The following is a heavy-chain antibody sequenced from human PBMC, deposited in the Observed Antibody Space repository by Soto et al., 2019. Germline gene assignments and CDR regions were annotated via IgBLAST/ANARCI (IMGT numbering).Heavy chain of an antibody. CDR1: GFTVSSNY. D-gene: IGHD2-15*01. Sequence: EVQLVESGGGLVQPGGSLRLSCAASGFTVSSNYMSWVRQAPGKGLEWGSVIYSGGSTYYADSVKGRFTISRDNSKNTLYLQMNSLRAEDTAVYYCASPPLGYCSGGSCFAFDIWGQGTMVTVSS. J-gene: IGHJ3*02. V-gene: IGHV3-66*01. CDR2: IYSGGST. CDR3: ASPPLGYCSGGSCFAFDI.